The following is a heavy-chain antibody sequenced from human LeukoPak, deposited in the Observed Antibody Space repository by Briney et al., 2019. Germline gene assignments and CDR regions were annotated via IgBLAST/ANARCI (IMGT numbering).Heavy chain of an antibody. CDR3: AREGTYYDILTGCFDL. CDR1: GFTFSSYW. Sequence: GGSLRLSCAASGFTFSSYWMHWVRQAPGKGLVWVSRINSDGSSTSYADSVKGRFTISRDNAKDTLYLQMNSLRAEDTAVYYCAREGTYYDILTGCFDLWGRGTLVTVSS. CDR2: INSDGSST. D-gene: IGHD3-9*01. J-gene: IGHJ2*01. V-gene: IGHV3-74*01.